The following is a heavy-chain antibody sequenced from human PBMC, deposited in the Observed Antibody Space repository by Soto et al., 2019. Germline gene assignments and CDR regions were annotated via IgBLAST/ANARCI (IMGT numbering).Heavy chain of an antibody. CDR3: ALALGPTTGLDY. V-gene: IGHV4-31*02. Sequence: SETLSLTCSVSGASTVSHYHWSWIRQPPGKGLEWMGYIFNSGTTFYNPSLTSRLSISMDTSGNHFSLELRSVTAADTAVYYCALALGPTTGLDYWGQGTLVTVSS. CDR2: IFNSGTT. CDR1: GASTVSHYH. J-gene: IGHJ4*02. D-gene: IGHD1-26*01.